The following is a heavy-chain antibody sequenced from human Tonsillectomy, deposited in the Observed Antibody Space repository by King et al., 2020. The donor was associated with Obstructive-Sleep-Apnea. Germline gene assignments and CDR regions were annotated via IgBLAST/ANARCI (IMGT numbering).Heavy chain of an antibody. Sequence: QLVQSGAEVKKPGESLRISCKGSGYSFTSYWISWVRQMPGKGLEWMGRIASSDFYTNYRLSFQGHVTISADKSISTAYLQWSSLKASDTAMYYCAGIAVAGTDWGQGTLVTVSS. CDR3: AGIAVAGTD. J-gene: IGHJ4*02. CDR2: IASSDFYT. V-gene: IGHV5-10-1*01. CDR1: GYSFTSYW. D-gene: IGHD6-19*01.